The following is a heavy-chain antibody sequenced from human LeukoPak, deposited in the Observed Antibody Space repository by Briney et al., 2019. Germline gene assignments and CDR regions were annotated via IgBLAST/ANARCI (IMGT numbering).Heavy chain of an antibody. CDR3: ARTEIAARPGAFDY. V-gene: IGHV4-4*08. J-gene: IGHJ4*02. Sequence: PSETLSLTCTVSGGSISSYYWSWIRRPPGKGLEWIGRIYTSGSTNYNPSLKSRVTISVDTSKNQFSLKLSSVTAADTAVYYCARTEIAARPGAFDYWGQGTLVTVSS. D-gene: IGHD6-6*01. CDR1: GGSISSYY. CDR2: IYTSGST.